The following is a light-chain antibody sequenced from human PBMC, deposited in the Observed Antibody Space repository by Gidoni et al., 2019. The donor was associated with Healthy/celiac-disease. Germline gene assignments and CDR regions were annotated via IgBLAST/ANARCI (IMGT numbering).Light chain of an antibody. J-gene: IGKJ3*01. CDR3: QKYNSARVT. Sequence: DIQMTQSPSSLSASVGDRVTITCRASPGISNYLAWYQQKPGKVPKLLIYAASTFQSGVPSRFSGSGSGTDFTLSLSRLQPEDVATYYCQKYNSARVTFGPGTKVDIK. CDR1: PGISNY. CDR2: AAS. V-gene: IGKV1-27*01.